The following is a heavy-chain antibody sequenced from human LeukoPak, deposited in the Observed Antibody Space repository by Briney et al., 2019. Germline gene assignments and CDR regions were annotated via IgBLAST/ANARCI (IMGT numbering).Heavy chain of an antibody. V-gene: IGHV3-23*01. J-gene: IGHJ4*02. D-gene: IGHD4-17*01. CDR2: ISGSGANT. CDR3: ARDRDYGVGGLDY. Sequence: GGSLRLSCAASGFTFSEYAVSWVRQAPGKGLEWVAAISGSGANTYYADSVKGRFTISRDNSKNTMFVQMNSLTAEDTAVYYCARDRDYGVGGLDYWGQGTLVTVSS. CDR1: GFTFSEYA.